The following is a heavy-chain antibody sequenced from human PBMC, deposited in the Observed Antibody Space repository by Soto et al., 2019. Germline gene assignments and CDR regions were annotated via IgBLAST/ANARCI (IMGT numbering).Heavy chain of an antibody. CDR3: ARDLRYSGLYYGMAV. D-gene: IGHD1-26*01. J-gene: IGHJ6*02. CDR1: GYTFTSYG. V-gene: IGHV1-18*04. Sequence: QVQLVQSGAEVKKPGASVKVSCKASGYTFTSYGISWVRQAPGQGLEWMGWISAYNGNTHYAQKLQGRGTMTTDTSTSTAYVELRSLRSDDTAVYYCARDLRYSGLYYGMAVWGQGTTVTVSS. CDR2: ISAYNGNT.